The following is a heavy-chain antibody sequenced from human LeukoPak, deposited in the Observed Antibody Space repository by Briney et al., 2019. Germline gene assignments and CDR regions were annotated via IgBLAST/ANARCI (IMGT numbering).Heavy chain of an antibody. V-gene: IGHV1-46*01. Sequence: PTASVKVSCKASGYTFTSYYMHWVRQAPGQGLEWMGIINPSGGSTSYAQKFQGRVTMTRDTSTSTVYMELSSLRSDDTAVYYCARAGGLTMIVVVLDYWGQGTLVTVSS. CDR2: INPSGGST. J-gene: IGHJ4*02. CDR3: ARAGGLTMIVVVLDY. D-gene: IGHD3-22*01. CDR1: GYTFTSYY.